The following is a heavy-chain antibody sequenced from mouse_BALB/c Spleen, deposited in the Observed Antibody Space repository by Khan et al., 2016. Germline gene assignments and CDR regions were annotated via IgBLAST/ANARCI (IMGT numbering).Heavy chain of an antibody. J-gene: IGHJ3*01. Sequence: QVQLQQSGAELMKPGASVKISCKATGYTFSSYWIEWVKQRPGHGLEWIGEIFPGGGNTNYNEKFKGKATFTVDTSSNTAYMQLSSLTSEDSAVDFCARERQLELRTYWGQGTLVTVSS. V-gene: IGHV1-9*01. CDR2: IFPGGGNT. D-gene: IGHD3-1*01. CDR3: ARERQLELRTY. CDR1: GYTFSSYW.